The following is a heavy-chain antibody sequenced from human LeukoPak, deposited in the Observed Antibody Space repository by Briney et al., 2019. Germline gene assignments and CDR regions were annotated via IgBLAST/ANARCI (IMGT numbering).Heavy chain of an antibody. D-gene: IGHD4-17*01. V-gene: IGHV4-34*01. CDR2: INHSGST. Sequence: GSLRLSCAASGFTFSNYWMHWVRQPPGKGLEWIGEINHSGSTNYNPSLKSRVTISVDTSKNQFSLKLSSVTAADTAVYYCARGTMTTVTYYFDYWGQGTLVTVSS. CDR1: GFTFSNYW. CDR3: ARGTMTTVTYYFDY. J-gene: IGHJ4*02.